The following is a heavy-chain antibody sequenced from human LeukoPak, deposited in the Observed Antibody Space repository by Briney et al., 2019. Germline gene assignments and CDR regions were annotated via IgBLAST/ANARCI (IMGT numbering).Heavy chain of an antibody. V-gene: IGHV1-69*05. CDR2: IIPIFGTA. Sequence: SVKVSCKASGYTFTSYGISWVRQAPGQGLEWMGRIIPIFGTANYAQKFQGRVTITTDESTSTAYMELSSLRSEDTAVYYCARVEVTTGMDVWGKGTTVTVSS. D-gene: IGHD4-11*01. CDR3: ARVEVTTGMDV. CDR1: GYTFTSYG. J-gene: IGHJ6*03.